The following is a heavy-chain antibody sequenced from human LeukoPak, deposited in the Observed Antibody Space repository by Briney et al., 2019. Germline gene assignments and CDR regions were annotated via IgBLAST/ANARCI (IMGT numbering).Heavy chain of an antibody. D-gene: IGHD2-8*02. J-gene: IGHJ4*02. CDR1: GFNFSSYW. Sequence: GGSLRLSCAASGFNFSSYWMHWVRQAPGKGLVWVSRINSDGSSTSYADSVKGRFTISRDNAKNTLYLQMNILRAEDTAVYYCASQSLYWDFDYWGQGTLVTVSS. CDR3: ASQSLYWDFDY. V-gene: IGHV3-74*01. CDR2: INSDGSST.